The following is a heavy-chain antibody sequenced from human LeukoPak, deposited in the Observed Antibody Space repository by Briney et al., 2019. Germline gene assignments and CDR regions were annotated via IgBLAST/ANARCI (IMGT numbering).Heavy chain of an antibody. D-gene: IGHD3-10*01. CDR1: GGSISSYY. CDR2: IYTSGST. J-gene: IGHJ4*02. V-gene: IGHV4-4*07. CDR3: AREARLLWFGELFDN. Sequence: PSETLSLTCTVSGGSISSYYWSWIRQPAGKGLEWIGRIYTSGSTNYNPSLKSRVTMSVDTSKNQFSLQLNSVTPEDTAVYYCAREARLLWFGELFDNWGQGTLVTVSS.